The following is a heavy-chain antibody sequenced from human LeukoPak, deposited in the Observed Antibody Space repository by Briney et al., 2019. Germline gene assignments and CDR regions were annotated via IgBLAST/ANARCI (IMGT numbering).Heavy chain of an antibody. CDR2: LSYDGINK. J-gene: IGHJ4*02. CDR1: GFTFNKYG. V-gene: IGHV3-30*03. CDR3: VRGVGLYDTIGYFDY. D-gene: IGHD3-22*01. Sequence: PGGSLRPSCAASGFTFNKYGMHWVRQAPGKGLEWVATLSYDGINKYYAESVKGRFTISRDNSKNTLYLQMNSLRAEDTAVYYCVRGVGLYDTIGYFDYWGQGTLVTVSS.